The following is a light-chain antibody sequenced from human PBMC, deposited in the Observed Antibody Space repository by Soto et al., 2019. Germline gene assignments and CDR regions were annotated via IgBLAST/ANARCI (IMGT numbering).Light chain of an antibody. CDR1: QSVSSSF. CDR3: KQYGSSPLT. CDR2: GAS. J-gene: IGKJ4*01. Sequence: EIVLTQSPGTLSLSPGERATLSCRASQSVSSSFLAWYQQKPGQAPRLLIYGASSRATGIPDRFSGSGSGTDFTLTISRLEPEYVAVEYCKQYGSSPLTFGGGTKVEIK. V-gene: IGKV3-20*01.